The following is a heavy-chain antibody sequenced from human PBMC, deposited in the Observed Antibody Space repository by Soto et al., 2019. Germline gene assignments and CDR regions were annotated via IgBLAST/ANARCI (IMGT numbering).Heavy chain of an antibody. V-gene: IGHV4-39*01. J-gene: IGHJ6*02. CDR3: ARHEGEYSSSSPGYYYYGMDV. D-gene: IGHD6-6*01. Sequence: SETLSLTCTVSGGSISSSSYYWGWIRQPPGKGLEWFGSIYYSGSTYYNPSLKSRVTISVDTSKNQFSLKLSSVTAADTAVYYCARHEGEYSSSSPGYYYYGMDVWGQGTTVTVSS. CDR2: IYYSGST. CDR1: GGSISSSSYY.